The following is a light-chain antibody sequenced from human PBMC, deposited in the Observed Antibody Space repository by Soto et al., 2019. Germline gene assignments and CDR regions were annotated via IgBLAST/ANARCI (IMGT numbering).Light chain of an antibody. J-gene: IGKJ2*01. CDR2: GAS. CDR1: QSVSSSF. Sequence: VLTQSPGTLSLSPGERATLFCRASQSVSSSFLAWYRQKPGQAPRLLIYGASVSATGIPDRFSGSGSGREFTLTISRLEPEDFAVYYCQRYGNSYTFGQGTKLEIK. V-gene: IGKV3-20*01. CDR3: QRYGNSYT.